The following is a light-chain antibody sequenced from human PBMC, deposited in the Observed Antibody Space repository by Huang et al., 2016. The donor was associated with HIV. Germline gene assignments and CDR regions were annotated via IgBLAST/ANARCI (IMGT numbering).Light chain of an antibody. J-gene: IGKJ2*01. CDR3: QQYNNWPPWYT. CDR2: GAS. Sequence: EIVMTQSPATLSVSPGERATLSCRASQSVSSNLAWYQQKPGQAPRLLIYGASTRATGIPARFSGSRSGTEFTLTISSLQSEDFAVYYCQQYNNWPPWYTFGQGTKLEIK. V-gene: IGKV3-15*01. CDR1: QSVSSN.